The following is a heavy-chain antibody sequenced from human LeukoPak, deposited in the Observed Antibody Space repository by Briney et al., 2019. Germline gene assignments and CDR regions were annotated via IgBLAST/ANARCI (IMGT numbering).Heavy chain of an antibody. Sequence: SETLSLTCAVSGYSISSGYYWGWIRQPPGKGLEWIASIYYSGNSYYNPSLKSRATISVNTSKNQFSLKLSSVTAADTAQYYCARISYYYDDSGHPGYFDYWGLGTLDTVSS. J-gene: IGHJ4*02. V-gene: IGHV4-38-2*01. D-gene: IGHD3-22*01. CDR2: IYYSGNS. CDR1: GYSISSGYY. CDR3: ARISYYYDDSGHPGYFDY.